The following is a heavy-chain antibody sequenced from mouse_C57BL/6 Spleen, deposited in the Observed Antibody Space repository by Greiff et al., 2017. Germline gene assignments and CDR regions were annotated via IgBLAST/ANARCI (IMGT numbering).Heavy chain of an antibody. Sequence: VQLQQPGAELVRPGSSVKLSCKASGYTFTSYWMHWVKQRPIQGLEWIGNIDPSDSETHYNQKFKDKATLTVDKSSSTAYMQLSSLTSEDSAVYYCARWGSSGSYYAMDYGGQGTSVTVSS. CDR3: ARWGSSGSYYAMDY. D-gene: IGHD3-2*02. J-gene: IGHJ4*01. V-gene: IGHV1-52*01. CDR1: GYTFTSYW. CDR2: IDPSDSET.